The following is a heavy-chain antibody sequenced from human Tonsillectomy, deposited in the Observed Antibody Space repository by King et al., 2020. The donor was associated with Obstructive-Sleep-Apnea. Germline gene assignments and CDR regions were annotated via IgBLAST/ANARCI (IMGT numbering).Heavy chain of an antibody. V-gene: IGHV3-74*01. CDR2: INSDGSST. D-gene: IGHD3-10*01. CDR3: ASPLSSGLLWFGEQPPY. CDR1: GFTFSSYW. J-gene: IGHJ4*02. Sequence: EVQLVESGGGLVQPGGSLRLSCAASGFTFSSYWMHWVRQAPGKGLVWVSRINSDGSSTSYADSVKGRFTISRDNAKNTLYLQMNSLRAEDTAVYYCASPLSSGLLWFGEQPPYWGQGTLVTVSS.